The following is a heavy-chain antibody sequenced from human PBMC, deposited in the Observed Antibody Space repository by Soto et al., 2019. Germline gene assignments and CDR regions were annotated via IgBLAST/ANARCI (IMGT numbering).Heavy chain of an antibody. V-gene: IGHV3-30-3*01. CDR3: LRDGTAMALNWFDP. Sequence: QVQLVESGGGVVQPGRALRLSCAASGFTFSNYAMHWVRQAPGKGLEWVAVISYDGGIQYYTDSVKGRFTISRDNSKNTDYLQMNSLRAEDTAVYHCLRDGTAMALNWFDPWGQGTLVTVSS. CDR1: GFTFSNYA. CDR2: ISYDGGIQ. D-gene: IGHD5-18*01. J-gene: IGHJ5*02.